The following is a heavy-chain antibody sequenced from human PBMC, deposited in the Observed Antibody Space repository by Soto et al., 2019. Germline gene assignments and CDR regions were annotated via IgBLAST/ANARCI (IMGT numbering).Heavy chain of an antibody. V-gene: IGHV3-21*01. D-gene: IGHD6-6*01. CDR2: ISSSSSYI. CDR3: AREAARLGLDAFDI. J-gene: IGHJ3*02. Sequence: GGSLRLSCAASGFTFSSYSMNWVRQAPGKGLEWVSSISSSSSYIYYADSVKGRFTISRDNAKNSLYLQMNSLRAEDTAVYYCAREAARLGLDAFDIWGQGTMVTVSS. CDR1: GFTFSSYS.